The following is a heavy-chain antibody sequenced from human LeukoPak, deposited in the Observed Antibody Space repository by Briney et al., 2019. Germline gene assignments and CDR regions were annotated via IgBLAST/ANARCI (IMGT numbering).Heavy chain of an antibody. CDR2: INHSGST. CDR3: AREDIVVVPAAFVI. D-gene: IGHD2-2*01. J-gene: IGHJ3*02. CDR1: GGSFSGYY. V-gene: IGHV4-34*01. Sequence: SETLSLTCAVYGGSFSGYYWSWIRQPPGKGMEWIGEINHSGSTNYNPSLKSRVTISVDTSKNQFSPKLSSVTAADTAVYYCAREDIVVVPAAFVIWGQGTMVTVSS.